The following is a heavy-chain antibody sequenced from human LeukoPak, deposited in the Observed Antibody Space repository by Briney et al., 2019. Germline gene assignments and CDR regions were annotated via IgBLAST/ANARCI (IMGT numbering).Heavy chain of an antibody. Sequence: SETLSLTCTVSGGSISSYYWSWIRQPPGKGLEWIGYIYYSGSTNYNPSLKSRATISVDTSKNQFSLKLSSVTAADTAVYYCARRLAYCGGDCWGLDYWGQGTLVTVSS. CDR1: GGSISSYY. CDR3: ARRLAYCGGDCWGLDY. D-gene: IGHD2-21*02. V-gene: IGHV4-59*01. J-gene: IGHJ4*02. CDR2: IYYSGST.